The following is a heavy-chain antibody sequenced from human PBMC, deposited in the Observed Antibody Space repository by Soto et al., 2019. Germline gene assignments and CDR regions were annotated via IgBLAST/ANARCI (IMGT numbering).Heavy chain of an antibody. Sequence: QVQLQESGPGLVKPSQTLSLTCTVSGDSISSGDYYWSWIRQPPGKGLEWIGYIYYSGSTYYNPSLKSRVTISVDTSKKQFSLKLNSVTAADTAVYFCAGVKGIKLSFRTDYWGQGTLVTVSS. D-gene: IGHD5-18*01. CDR1: GDSISSGDYY. V-gene: IGHV4-30-4*01. CDR2: IYYSGST. CDR3: AGVKGIKLSFRTDY. J-gene: IGHJ4*02.